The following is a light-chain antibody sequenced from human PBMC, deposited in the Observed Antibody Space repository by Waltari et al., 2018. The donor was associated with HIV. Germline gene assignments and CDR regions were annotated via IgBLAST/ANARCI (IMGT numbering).Light chain of an antibody. CDR1: SSNIGSNY. J-gene: IGLJ2*01. CDR3: AAWDDSLSGQE. CDR2: RNN. Sequence: QSVLTQPPSASGTPGQRVTISCSGSSSNIGSNYVYWFQQLPGTAPKRLIYRNNQRPSGVPDRFSGSKSGTSASLAISGLRSEDEADYYCAAWDDSLSGQEFGGGTKLTVL. V-gene: IGLV1-47*01.